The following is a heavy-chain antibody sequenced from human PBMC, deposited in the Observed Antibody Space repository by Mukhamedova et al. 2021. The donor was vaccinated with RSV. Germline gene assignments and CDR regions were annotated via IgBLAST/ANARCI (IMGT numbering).Heavy chain of an antibody. V-gene: IGHV4-59*09. Sequence: EWIGYIYYSVSTNYNPSLKSRVTISVDTSKNQFSLKLSSVTAADTAVYYCARGEGWFDPWGQGTLVTPSS. CDR3: ARGEGWFDP. J-gene: IGHJ5*02. CDR2: IYYSVST.